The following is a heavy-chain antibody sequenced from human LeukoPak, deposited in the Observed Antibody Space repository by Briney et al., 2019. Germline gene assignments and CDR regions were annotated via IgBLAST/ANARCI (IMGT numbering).Heavy chain of an antibody. D-gene: IGHD6-6*01. CDR1: GGSIRSYY. Sequence: SETLSLTCTVSGGSIRSYYWSWIRQPPGKGLEWIGYIYYSGSTNYNPSLKSRVTISVDTSKNQFSLKLSSVTAADTAVYYCARDGGSSSLKNWFDPWGQGTLVTVSS. J-gene: IGHJ5*02. CDR3: ARDGGSSSLKNWFDP. CDR2: IYYSGST. V-gene: IGHV4-59*01.